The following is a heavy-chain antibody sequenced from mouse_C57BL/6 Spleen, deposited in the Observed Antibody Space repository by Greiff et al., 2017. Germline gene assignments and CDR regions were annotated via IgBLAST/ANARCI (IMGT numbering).Heavy chain of an antibody. CDR2: ISSGSSTI. Sequence: EVTLVESGGGLVKPGGSLKLSCAASGFTFSDYGMHWVRQAPEQGLEWVAYISSGSSTIYYADTVKGRFTISRDNAKNTLFLQMTSLRSEDTTMYYCARITTIVGHFDYWGQGTTLTV. D-gene: IGHD1-1*01. J-gene: IGHJ2*01. CDR3: ARITTIVGHFDY. V-gene: IGHV5-17*01. CDR1: GFTFSDYG.